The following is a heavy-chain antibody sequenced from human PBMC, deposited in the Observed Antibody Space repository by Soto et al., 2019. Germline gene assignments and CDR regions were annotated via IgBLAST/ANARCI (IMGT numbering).Heavy chain of an antibody. Sequence: EVQLVESGGGLVQAGGSLRLSCAASGFTFSSYWMNWVRQVPGKGLEWVAKLKYDGSEEYYVDSVKGRFTISRDNAKNSLYLQMNSLSAEDTAVYYCAGLPRTNPCVWGQGTLVTVSS. CDR1: GFTFSSYW. CDR2: LKYDGSEE. J-gene: IGHJ4*02. CDR3: AGLPRTNPCV. V-gene: IGHV3-7*01.